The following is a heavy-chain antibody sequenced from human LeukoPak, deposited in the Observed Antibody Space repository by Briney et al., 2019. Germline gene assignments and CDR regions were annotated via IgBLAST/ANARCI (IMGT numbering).Heavy chain of an antibody. Sequence: ASVKVACKASGYTFTSYDINWVRQATGQGREWMGGMNPSSGNTGYAQKFQGRVNMTRNTCISTAYMELSSLRSEDTAVYYCARFVGATDLNAFAIWGQGTMVTVSS. V-gene: IGHV1-8*01. CDR2: MNPSSGNT. CDR3: ARFVGATDLNAFAI. CDR1: GYTFTSYD. D-gene: IGHD1-26*01. J-gene: IGHJ3*02.